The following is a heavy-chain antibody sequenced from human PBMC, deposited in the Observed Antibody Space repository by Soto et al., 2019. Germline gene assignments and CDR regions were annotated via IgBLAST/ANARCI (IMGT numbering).Heavy chain of an antibody. Sequence: ASVKVSCKASGYTFTSYAMHWVRQAPGQRLEWMGWINAGNGNTKYSQKFQGRVTITRDTSASTAYMELSSLRSEDTAVYYCANRGVGATLVKGSMGYWGQGTLVTVSS. CDR1: GYTFTSYA. CDR2: INAGNGNT. V-gene: IGHV1-3*01. CDR3: ANRGVGATLVKGSMGY. J-gene: IGHJ4*02. D-gene: IGHD1-26*01.